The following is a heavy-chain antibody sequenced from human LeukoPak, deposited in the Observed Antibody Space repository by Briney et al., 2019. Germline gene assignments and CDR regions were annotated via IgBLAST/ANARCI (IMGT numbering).Heavy chain of an antibody. D-gene: IGHD3-10*01. CDR3: ARDYYGSGSHATGMDV. CDR1: EFSFSSHV. V-gene: IGHV3-30-3*01. CDR2: ISDDGSRK. J-gene: IGHJ6*02. Sequence: PGRSLRLSCVASEFSFSSHVIHWVRQAPGQGLEWVAMISDDGSRKYHADSVKGQFSISRDNSKNTLFLQMNSLRVDDTAVYYCARDYYGSGSHATGMDVWGQGTTVTVSS.